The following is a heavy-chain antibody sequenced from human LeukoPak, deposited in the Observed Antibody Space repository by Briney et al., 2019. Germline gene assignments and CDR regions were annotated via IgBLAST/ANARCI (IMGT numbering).Heavy chain of an antibody. D-gene: IGHD5-12*01. Sequence: GGSLRLSCAASGFTFSSYWMHRVRQAPGKGLVWVSRINSDGSSTSYADPVKGRFTISRDNAKNTLYLQMNSLRAEDAAVYYCARVVATTIDYWGQGTLVTVSS. CDR3: ARVVATTIDY. V-gene: IGHV3-74*01. J-gene: IGHJ4*02. CDR2: INSDGSST. CDR1: GFTFSSYW.